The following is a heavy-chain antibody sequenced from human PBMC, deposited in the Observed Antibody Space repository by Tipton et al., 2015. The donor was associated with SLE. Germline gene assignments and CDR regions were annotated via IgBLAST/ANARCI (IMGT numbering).Heavy chain of an antibody. D-gene: IGHD3-3*01. V-gene: IGHV4-34*01. CDR2: INHSGST. Sequence: TLSLTCAVYGGSFSGYYWSWIRQPPGKGLEWIGEINHSGSTNYNPSLKSRVTISVDTSKNQFSLKLSSVTAADTAVYYCARDPRLFGVVISTYYYYYMDVWGKGTTVTVSS. CDR3: ARDPRLFGVVISTYYYYYMDV. CDR1: GGSFSGYY. J-gene: IGHJ6*03.